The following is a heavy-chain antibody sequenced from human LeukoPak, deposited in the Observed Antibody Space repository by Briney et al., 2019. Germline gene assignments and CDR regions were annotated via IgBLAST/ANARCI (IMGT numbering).Heavy chain of an antibody. J-gene: IGHJ6*02. Sequence: GGSLRLSCAVSGLSFSDYCMIWVRQAPEKRPEWVAVTAGADDVIKYADSVKGRFTISTDNSKNTVYLQMNSLRAEDTALYFCATYIQRPPGMDVWGQGTMVTVSS. CDR1: GLSFSDYC. V-gene: IGHV3-23*01. CDR3: ATYIQRPPGMDV. CDR2: TAGADDVI. D-gene: IGHD2-15*01.